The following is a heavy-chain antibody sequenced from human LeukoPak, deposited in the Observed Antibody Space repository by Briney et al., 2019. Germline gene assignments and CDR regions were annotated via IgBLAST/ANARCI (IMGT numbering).Heavy chain of an antibody. CDR3: ARQAYYYDSSGYYYDY. CDR2: IYSNGSI. Sequence: SETLSLTCTVSGGSISNFYWSWVRQPPGKGLEWFGYIYSNGSISYNPSLKRRVTMSVAASKNQVSLRLSSVSAADTAVYYCARQAYYYDSSGYYYDYWGQGTLVTVSS. D-gene: IGHD3-22*01. V-gene: IGHV4-4*09. CDR1: GGSISNFY. J-gene: IGHJ4*02.